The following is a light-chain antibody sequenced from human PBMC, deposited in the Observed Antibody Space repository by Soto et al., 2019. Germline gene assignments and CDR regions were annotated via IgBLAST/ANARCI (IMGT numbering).Light chain of an antibody. CDR3: CSYAGSYIFYV. Sequence: QSVLTQPRSVSGSPGQSVTISCTGTSSDVGGYNYVSWYQQHPGKAPKLMIYDVSKRPSGVPDRFSGPKSGNTASLTISGLQAEDEADYYCCSYAGSYIFYVFGTGTKLTVL. J-gene: IGLJ1*01. V-gene: IGLV2-11*01. CDR1: SSDVGGYNY. CDR2: DVS.